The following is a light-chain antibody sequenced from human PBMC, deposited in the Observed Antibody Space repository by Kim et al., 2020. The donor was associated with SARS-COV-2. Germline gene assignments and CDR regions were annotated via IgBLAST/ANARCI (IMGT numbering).Light chain of an antibody. V-gene: IGKV1-9*01. CDR3: QQLNSYPRT. Sequence: AAVGDRVTITCRASQGISSYLAWYQQKPGKAPKLLIYAASTLQSGVPSRFSGSGSGTDFTLTISSRRGEDFATYYCQQLNSYPRTFGPGTKVDIK. CDR1: QGISSY. CDR2: AAS. J-gene: IGKJ3*01.